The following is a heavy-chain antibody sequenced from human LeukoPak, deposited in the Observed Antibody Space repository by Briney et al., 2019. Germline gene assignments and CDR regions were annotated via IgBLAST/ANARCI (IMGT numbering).Heavy chain of an antibody. CDR3: ASCSVDTAMADYYYGMDV. D-gene: IGHD5-18*01. V-gene: IGHV1-3*01. J-gene: IGHJ6*02. CDR1: GYTFTSYA. Sequence: ASVTVSCKASGYTFTSYAMHWVRQAPGQRLEWMGWINAGNGNTKYSQKFQGRVTITRDTSASTAYMELSSLRSEDTAVYYCASCSVDTAMADYYYGMDVWGQGTTVTVSS. CDR2: INAGNGNT.